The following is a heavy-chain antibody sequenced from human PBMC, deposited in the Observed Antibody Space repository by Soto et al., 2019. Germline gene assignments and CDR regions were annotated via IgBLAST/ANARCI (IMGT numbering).Heavy chain of an antibody. CDR2: IVPNIGTV. D-gene: IGHD2-15*01. Sequence: SVKVSCKASGGTLTNFINYPINWVRQAPGQGLEWMGGIVPNIGTVNYAQKFQGRVTITADKSTGTAYMELSSLRSEDTALYYCAREPLCGGKCYDNYFAPWGQGTQVTSPQ. V-gene: IGHV1-69*06. CDR3: AREPLCGGKCYDNYFAP. J-gene: IGHJ5*02. CDR1: GGTLTNFINYP.